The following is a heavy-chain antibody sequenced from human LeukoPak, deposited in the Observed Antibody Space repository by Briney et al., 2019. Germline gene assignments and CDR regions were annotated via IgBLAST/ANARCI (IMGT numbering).Heavy chain of an antibody. CDR3: ARHRNMFPRIAAAGYYYGMDV. D-gene: IGHD6-13*01. J-gene: IGHJ6*02. Sequence: KPSETLSLTCTVSGGSISSSSYYWGWIRQPPGKGLEWIGSIYYSGSTYYNPSLKSRVTISVDTSKNQFSLKLSSVTAADTAVYYCARHRNMFPRIAAAGYYYGMDVWGQGTTVTVSS. CDR2: IYYSGST. CDR1: GGSISSSSYY. V-gene: IGHV4-39*01.